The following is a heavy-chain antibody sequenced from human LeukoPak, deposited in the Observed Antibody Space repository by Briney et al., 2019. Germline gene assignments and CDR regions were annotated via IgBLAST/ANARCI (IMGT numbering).Heavy chain of an antibody. D-gene: IGHD1-7*01. J-gene: IGHJ3*02. CDR2: IIPIFGTA. CDR1: GGTFSSYA. Sequence: GASVKVSCKASGGTFSSYAISWVRQAPGQGLEWMGGIIPIFGTANYAQKFQGRVTITTDESTSTAYMELSSLRSEDTAVYYCARDGTLADVGDAFDIWGQGTMVTVSS. CDR3: ARDGTLADVGDAFDI. V-gene: IGHV1-69*05.